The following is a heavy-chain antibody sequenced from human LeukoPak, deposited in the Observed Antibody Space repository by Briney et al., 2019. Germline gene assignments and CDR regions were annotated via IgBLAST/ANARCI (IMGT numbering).Heavy chain of an antibody. CDR1: GGSISSGGYS. Sequence: SETLSLTCAVSGGSISSGGYSWSWIRQPPGKGLEWIGYIYHSGSTYYNPSLKSRVTISVDTSKNQFSLKLSSVTAADTAVYYCARDRDIVGDSTYYMDVWGKGTTVTVSS. J-gene: IGHJ6*03. D-gene: IGHD1-26*01. CDR3: ARDRDIVGDSTYYMDV. V-gene: IGHV4-30-2*01. CDR2: IYHSGST.